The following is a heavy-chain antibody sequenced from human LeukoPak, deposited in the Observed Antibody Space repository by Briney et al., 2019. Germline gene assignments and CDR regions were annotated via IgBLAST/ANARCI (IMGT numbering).Heavy chain of an antibody. V-gene: IGHV3-23*01. D-gene: IGHD3-3*01. CDR2: ISGSGGST. CDR1: GFTFSSYA. Sequence: GGSLRLSCAASGFTFSSYAMSWVRQAPGKGLEWVLAISGSGGSTYYADSVKGRFTISRDNSKNTLYLQMNSLRAEDTAVYYCAKEARRKYDFWSGTHYYGMDVWGQGTTVTVSS. J-gene: IGHJ6*02. CDR3: AKEARRKYDFWSGTHYYGMDV.